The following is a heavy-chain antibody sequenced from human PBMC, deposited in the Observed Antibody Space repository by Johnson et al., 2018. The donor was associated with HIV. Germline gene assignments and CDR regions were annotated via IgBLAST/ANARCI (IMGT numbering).Heavy chain of an antibody. J-gene: IGHJ3*02. CDR1: GFTFSSYG. Sequence: QVQLVESGGGVVQPGGSLRLSCAASGFTFSSYGMHWVRQAPGKGLEWVAFIRYDGSNKYYADSVKGRFTISRDNSKNTLYLQMNSLRAEDTAVYYCAREGFWGSGSYYNPDAFDIWGQGTMVTVSS. D-gene: IGHD3-10*01. V-gene: IGHV3-30*02. CDR3: AREGFWGSGSYYNPDAFDI. CDR2: IRYDGSNK.